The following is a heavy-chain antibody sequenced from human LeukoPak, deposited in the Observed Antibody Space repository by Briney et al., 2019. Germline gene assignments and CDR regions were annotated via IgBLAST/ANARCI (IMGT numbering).Heavy chain of an antibody. CDR1: GFTFSTYS. CDR2: ISSRSSYI. CDR3: ARELKDYYSMDV. Sequence: GGSLRLSCAASGFTFSTYSMNWVRQAPGKGLEWVSYISSRSSYIYYADSVKGRFTISRDNAKNSLYLQMNSLRAEDTAVYYCARELKDYYSMDVWGQGTTVTVSS. V-gene: IGHV3-21*01. J-gene: IGHJ6*02.